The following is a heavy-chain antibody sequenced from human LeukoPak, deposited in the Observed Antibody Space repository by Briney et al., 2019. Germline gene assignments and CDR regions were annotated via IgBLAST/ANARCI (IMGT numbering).Heavy chain of an antibody. Sequence: ASVKVSCKASGGTFSSYAISWVRQAPGQGLEWMGGIIPIFGTANYAQKFQGRVTITADESTSTAYMELSSLRSEDTAVYYCARGDSCSSTSCYTAYNWFDPWGQGTLVTVSS. D-gene: IGHD2-2*02. CDR2: IIPIFGTA. CDR3: ARGDSCSSTSCYTAYNWFDP. CDR1: GGTFSSYA. V-gene: IGHV1-69*01. J-gene: IGHJ5*02.